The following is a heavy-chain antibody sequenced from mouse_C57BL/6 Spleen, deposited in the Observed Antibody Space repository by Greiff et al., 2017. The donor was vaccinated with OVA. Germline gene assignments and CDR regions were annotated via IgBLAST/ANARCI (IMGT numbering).Heavy chain of an antibody. V-gene: IGHV1-9*01. CDR2: ILPGSGST. CDR1: GYTFTGYW. D-gene: IGHD1-1*01. J-gene: IGHJ2*01. CDR3: ARGFRDYYGSRPYFDY. Sequence: QVQLQQSGAELMKPGASVKLSCKATGYTFTGYWIEWVKQRPGHGLEWIGEILPGSGSTNYNEKFKGKATFTADTSSNTAYMQLSSLTTEDSAIYYCARGFRDYYGSRPYFDYWGQGTTLTVSS.